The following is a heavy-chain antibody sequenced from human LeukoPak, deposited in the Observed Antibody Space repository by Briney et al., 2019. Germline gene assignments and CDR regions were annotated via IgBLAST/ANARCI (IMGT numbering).Heavy chain of an antibody. CDR3: ARDLGYCSSTSCHGGYMDV. V-gene: IGHV4-59*01. CDR2: IYYSGST. CDR1: GGSISSYY. D-gene: IGHD2-2*01. Sequence: SETLSLTCTVSGGSISSYYWSWIRQPPGKGLEWIGYIYYSGSTNYNPSLKSRVTISVDTSKNQFSLKLSSVTAADTAVYYCARDLGYCSSTSCHGGYMDVWGKGTTVTVSS. J-gene: IGHJ6*03.